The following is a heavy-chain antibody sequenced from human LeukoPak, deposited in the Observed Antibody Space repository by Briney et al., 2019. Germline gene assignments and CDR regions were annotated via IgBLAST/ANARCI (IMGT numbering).Heavy chain of an antibody. CDR2: INPSGGST. D-gene: IGHD1-26*01. Sequence: ASVKVSCKASGYTFTSYGISWVRQAPGQGLEWMGIINPSGGSTSYAQKFQGRVTMTRDTSTSTVYMELSSLRSEDTAVYYCARAKWELLGYFDYWDQGTLVTVSS. J-gene: IGHJ4*02. V-gene: IGHV1-46*01. CDR3: ARAKWELLGYFDY. CDR1: GYTFTSYG.